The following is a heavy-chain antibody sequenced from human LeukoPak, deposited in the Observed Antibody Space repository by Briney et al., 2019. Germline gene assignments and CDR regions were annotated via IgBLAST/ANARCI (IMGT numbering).Heavy chain of an antibody. V-gene: IGHV1-69*05. CDR2: IIPIFGTA. D-gene: IGHD1/OR15-1a*01. J-gene: IGHJ4*02. Sequence: GASVKVSCKASGGTFSSYAISWVRQAPGQRLEWMGRIIPIFGTANYAQKFQGRVTITTDESTSTAYMELSSLRSEDTAVYYCARAYLGRNTPFDYWGQGTLVTVSS. CDR1: GGTFSSYA. CDR3: ARAYLGRNTPFDY.